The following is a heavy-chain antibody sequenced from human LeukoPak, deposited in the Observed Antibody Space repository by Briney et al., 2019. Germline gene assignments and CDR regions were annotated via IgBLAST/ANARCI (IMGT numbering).Heavy chain of an antibody. CDR1: GFTVSSNY. CDR3: ARDGGYSSGWAIDY. CDR2: IYSGGST. D-gene: IGHD6-19*01. Sequence: GGSLRLSCAASGFTVSSNYMSWVRQAPGKGLEWVSVIYSGGSTYYADSVKGRFTISRDNSKNTLYLQMNSLRAEDTAVYYCARDGGYSSGWAIDYWGQGTLVTVSS. V-gene: IGHV3-66*01. J-gene: IGHJ4*02.